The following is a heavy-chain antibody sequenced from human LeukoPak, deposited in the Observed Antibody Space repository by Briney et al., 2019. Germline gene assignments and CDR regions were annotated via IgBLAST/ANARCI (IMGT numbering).Heavy chain of an antibody. CDR1: GASISSHY. CDR2: IHYSGST. CDR3: ARVSYWQWLENGSVDAFDI. D-gene: IGHD6-19*01. V-gene: IGHV4-59*08. J-gene: IGHJ3*02. Sequence: KPSETLSLTCSVSGASISSHYWSWIRQPPGKGLEWIGYIHYSGSTNCNPSLKSRVTISLDTSKNQFSLKLSSVTAADTAVYYCARVSYWQWLENGSVDAFDIWGQGTMVTVSS.